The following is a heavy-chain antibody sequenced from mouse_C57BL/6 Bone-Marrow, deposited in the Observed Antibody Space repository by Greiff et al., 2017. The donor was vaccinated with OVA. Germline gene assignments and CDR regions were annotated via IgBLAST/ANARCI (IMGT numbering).Heavy chain of an antibody. Sequence: EVKVVDSGEGLVKPGGSLKLSCAASGFTFSSYAMSWVRQTPEKRLEWVAYISSGGDYIYYADTVKGRFTISRDNARNTLYLQMSSLKSEDTAMYYCTRDRTGGFAYWGQGTLVTVSA. CDR1: GFTFSSYA. CDR3: TRDRTGGFAY. D-gene: IGHD4-1*01. J-gene: IGHJ3*01. CDR2: ISSGGDYI. V-gene: IGHV5-9-1*02.